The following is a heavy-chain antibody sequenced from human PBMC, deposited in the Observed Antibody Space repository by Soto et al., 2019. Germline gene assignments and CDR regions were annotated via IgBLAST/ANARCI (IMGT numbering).Heavy chain of an antibody. CDR3: ARDAPWDYFQY. CDR2: INTGNGNT. CDR1: GYTFIGYS. J-gene: IGHJ4*02. V-gene: IGHV1-3*04. Sequence: QVQLVQSGAEVKKPGASVRVSCKASGYTFIGYSIHWVRQAPGQRLEYMGWINTGNGNTEYSQKLQGRVTITRDTSASTAYMELTSLRSEDTAVYYCARDAPWDYFQYWGQGALVTVSS. D-gene: IGHD2-8*01.